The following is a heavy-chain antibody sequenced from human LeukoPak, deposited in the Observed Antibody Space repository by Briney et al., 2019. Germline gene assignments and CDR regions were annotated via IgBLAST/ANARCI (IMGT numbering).Heavy chain of an antibody. V-gene: IGHV4-61*08. Sequence: SETLSLTCTVSGVSVGSAGYYWSWIRPPPGGGLEWIGYIYYISNTNYNPSLKSRVTMSLNPSGNQFSLKLNSVTAADTAMYYCARTQSQSGSYRYYFGYWGQGNLVTVSS. J-gene: IGHJ4*02. CDR3: ARTQSQSGSYRYYFGY. CDR2: IYYISNT. D-gene: IGHD1-26*01. CDR1: GVSVGSAGYY.